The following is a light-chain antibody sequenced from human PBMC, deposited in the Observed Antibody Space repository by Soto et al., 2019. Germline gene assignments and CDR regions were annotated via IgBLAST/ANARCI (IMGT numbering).Light chain of an antibody. CDR1: QSVSSIY. CDR2: GAS. V-gene: IGKV3-20*01. CDR3: QQYGSSSWT. Sequence: EIVLTQSPGTLSLSPGERATLSCRASQSVSSIYLAWYQHKPGQAPRLLIYGASSRATGIPDRFSGSGSGTDFTLTISRLEPEDFEVYYCQQYGSSSWTFGRGTTVEIK. J-gene: IGKJ1*01.